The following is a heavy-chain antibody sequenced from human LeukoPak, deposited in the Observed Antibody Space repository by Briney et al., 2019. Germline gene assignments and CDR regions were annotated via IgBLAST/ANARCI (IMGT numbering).Heavy chain of an antibody. CDR3: AKDRSCTNDICHGDFDY. Sequence: GGSLRLSCAASGFTFSSYAVSWVRQAPGKALEWVSSISGSGGSTYSADSEKGRFTISRDNSKNTLYLQMNSLRAEDTALYYCAKDRSCTNDICHGDFDYWGQGTLVTVSS. J-gene: IGHJ4*02. D-gene: IGHD2-8*01. V-gene: IGHV3-23*01. CDR1: GFTFSSYA. CDR2: ISGSGGST.